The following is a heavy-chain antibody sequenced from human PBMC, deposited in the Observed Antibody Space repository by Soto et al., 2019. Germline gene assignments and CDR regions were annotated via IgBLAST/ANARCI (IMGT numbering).Heavy chain of an antibody. Sequence: EVQLVESGGGLVQPGGSLRLSCEASGFTFSNYGINWVRQAPGKGLEWVSHISSSSSTIYYAESVKGRFSISRDNAKKSLYLLMSSLRGEDTAVYYCADSFITTIGTTAGGQGTMVTVSS. V-gene: IGHV3-48*01. D-gene: IGHD1-1*01. CDR1: GFTFSNYG. J-gene: IGHJ4*02. CDR3: ADSFITTIGTTA. CDR2: ISSSSSTI.